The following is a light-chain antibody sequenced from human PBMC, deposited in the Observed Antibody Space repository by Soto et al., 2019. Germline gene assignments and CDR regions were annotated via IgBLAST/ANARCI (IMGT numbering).Light chain of an antibody. CDR3: QQCGSSPLT. J-gene: IGKJ4*01. V-gene: IGKV3-20*01. CDR2: GAS. CDR1: QSVSSSY. Sequence: EIVLTQFPGTLSLSPGESATLSCRASQSVSSSYLAWYQQKPGQAPRVLIYGASSRASGIPDRFSGSGSGTDFTLTISRLEPEDFAVYYCQQCGSSPLTSGGGTRVEIK.